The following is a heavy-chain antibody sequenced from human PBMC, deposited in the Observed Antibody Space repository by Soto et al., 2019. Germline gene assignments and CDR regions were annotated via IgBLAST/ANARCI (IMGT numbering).Heavy chain of an antibody. D-gene: IGHD3-22*01. CDR2: ISGSGSTI. CDR3: AKVFYYYDSSGYYYFDY. Sequence: GGSLRLSCAASGFTFSSYAVSWVRQAPGKGPEWIASISGSGSTIYYADSVKGRFTISRDNSKNTLYLQMSSLRAEDTAVYYCAKVFYYYDSSGYYYFDYWGQGTLVTVSS. J-gene: IGHJ4*02. V-gene: IGHV3-23*01. CDR1: GFTFSSYA.